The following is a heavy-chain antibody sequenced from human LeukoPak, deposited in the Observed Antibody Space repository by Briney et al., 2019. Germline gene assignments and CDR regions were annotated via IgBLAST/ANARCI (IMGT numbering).Heavy chain of an antibody. CDR1: GFTVSSNY. V-gene: IGHV3-53*04. CDR2: IYSGGST. D-gene: IGHD6-19*01. Sequence: GGSLRLSCAASGFTVSSNYMSWVRQAPGKGLEWVSVIYSGGSTYYADSVKGRFTISRYNSKNTLYLQMNSLRAEDTAVYYCARGRGSGWYAFDYWGQGTLVTVSS. CDR3: ARGRGSGWYAFDY. J-gene: IGHJ4*02.